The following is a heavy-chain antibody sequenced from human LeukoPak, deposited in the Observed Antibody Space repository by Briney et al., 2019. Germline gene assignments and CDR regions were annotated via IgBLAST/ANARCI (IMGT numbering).Heavy chain of an antibody. J-gene: IGHJ4*02. V-gene: IGHV3-33*01. D-gene: IGHD3-10*01. CDR1: GFTFSSYG. CDR2: IWYDGSNK. CDR3: ARGGLMVRGVIPG. Sequence: GGSLRLSCAASGFTFSSYGMHWVRQAPGKGLEWVAVIWYDGSNKYYADSVKGRFTISRDNSKNTLYLQMNSLRAEDTAVYYCARGGLMVRGVIPGWGQGTLVTVSS.